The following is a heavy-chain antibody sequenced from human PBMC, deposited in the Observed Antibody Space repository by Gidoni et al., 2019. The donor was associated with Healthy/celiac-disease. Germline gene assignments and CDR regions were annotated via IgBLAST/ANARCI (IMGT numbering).Heavy chain of an antibody. D-gene: IGHD5-12*01. CDR3: ARARRRDGYNWFDY. Sequence: EVQLVESGGGWVQPGGSLRLSCAASGFTFSSYSMNWVRQAPGKGLEWVSYISSSSSTIYYADSVKGRFTISRDNAKNSLYLQMNSLRAEDTAVYYCARARRRDGYNWFDYWGQGTLVTVSS. J-gene: IGHJ4*02. V-gene: IGHV3-48*04. CDR2: ISSSSSTI. CDR1: GFTFSSYS.